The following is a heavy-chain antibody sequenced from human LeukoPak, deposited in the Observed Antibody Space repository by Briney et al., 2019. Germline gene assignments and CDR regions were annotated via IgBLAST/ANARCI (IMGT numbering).Heavy chain of an antibody. V-gene: IGHV3-23*01. D-gene: IGHD3-9*01. CDR3: AKWGDYDVLTGYYVSDY. CDR2: ITGSGGNT. CDR1: GFTFSNYA. J-gene: IGHJ4*02. Sequence: GASLRPSCAASGFTFSNYAISWVRQAPGKGLEWVSAITGSGGNTYYADSVKGRFTISRDNSKNTVFLQMNSLRAEDTAVYYCAKWGDYDVLTGYYVSDYWGQGTLVTVSS.